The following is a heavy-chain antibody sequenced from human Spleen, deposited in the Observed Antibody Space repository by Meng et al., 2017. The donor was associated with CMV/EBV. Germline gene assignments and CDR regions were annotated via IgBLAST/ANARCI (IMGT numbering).Heavy chain of an antibody. Sequence: ASVKVSCKASGYTFTDYYIHWVRQAPGQGPEWMGWINPNNGGTHHAQKFQGRVTMTRDTSISTAYMGLSRLRSDDTAVYYCARAARSWYPYGWFDPWGQGTLVTVSS. CDR1: GYTFTDYY. CDR3: ARAARSWYPYGWFDP. V-gene: IGHV1-2*02. D-gene: IGHD6-13*01. CDR2: INPNNGGT. J-gene: IGHJ5*02.